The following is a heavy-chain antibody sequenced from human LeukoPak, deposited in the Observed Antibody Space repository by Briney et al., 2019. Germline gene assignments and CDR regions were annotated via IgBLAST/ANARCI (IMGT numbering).Heavy chain of an antibody. Sequence: GGPLRLSCTASGFTFGFYAMSWFRKAPGKVQEWVGFIRSKAYGGTTEYAAYVKGRFTTSRDDSKSIAYLQKNSLKTDNTAVYYCTKSGSYYYYYYMDVWGKGTTVTVSS. D-gene: IGHD1-26*01. CDR2: IRSKAYGGTT. V-gene: IGHV3-49*03. CDR1: GFTFGFYA. J-gene: IGHJ6*03. CDR3: TKSGSYYYYYYMDV.